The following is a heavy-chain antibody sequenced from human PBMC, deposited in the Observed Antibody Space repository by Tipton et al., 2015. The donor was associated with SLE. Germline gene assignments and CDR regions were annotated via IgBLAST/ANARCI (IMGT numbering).Heavy chain of an antibody. V-gene: IGHV4-59*11. Sequence: TLSLTCTVSGGSISSHYWSWIRQPPGKGLEWIGYIYYSGSTNYSPSLKSRVTISVDTSKNQFSLKLSSVTAADTAVYYCARGGTGYCSSTSCFDYWGQGTLVTVSS. CDR2: IYYSGST. CDR3: ARGGTGYCSSTSCFDY. CDR1: GGSISSHY. D-gene: IGHD2-2*01. J-gene: IGHJ4*02.